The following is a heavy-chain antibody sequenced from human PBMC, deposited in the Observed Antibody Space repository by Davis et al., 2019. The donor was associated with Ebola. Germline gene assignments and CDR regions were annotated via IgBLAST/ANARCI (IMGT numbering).Heavy chain of an antibody. V-gene: IGHV1-8*02. CDR2: MNPNNGNT. CDR1: GYSFTAYS. Sequence: ASVKVSCKASGYSFTAYSIHWVRQATGQGLEWVGWMNPNNGNTGYAQKFQGRVTMTSNIAISTAYMELNNLRSEDTAVYYCARDHGVTGTGAFDPWGQGTLVTVST. J-gene: IGHJ5*02. CDR3: ARDHGVTGTGAFDP. D-gene: IGHD2-21*02.